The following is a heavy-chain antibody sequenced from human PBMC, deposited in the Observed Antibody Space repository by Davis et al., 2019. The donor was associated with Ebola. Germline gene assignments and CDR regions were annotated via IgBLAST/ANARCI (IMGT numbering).Heavy chain of an antibody. J-gene: IGHJ5*02. Sequence: GGSLRLSCAASGFTFSTYSMSWVRQAPGKGLEWVSSISSDSDYIYYADSAKGRFTISRDNAKNSLYLQMNSLRSEDTAVYYCARGASSGWVHWFDPWGQGTLVTVSS. V-gene: IGHV3-21*04. D-gene: IGHD6-19*01. CDR1: GFTFSTYS. CDR3: ARGASSGWVHWFDP. CDR2: ISSDSDYI.